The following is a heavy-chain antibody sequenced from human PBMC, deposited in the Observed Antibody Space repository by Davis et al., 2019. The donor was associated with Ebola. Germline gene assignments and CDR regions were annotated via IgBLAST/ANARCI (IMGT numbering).Heavy chain of an antibody. J-gene: IGHJ3*02. V-gene: IGHV5-51*01. D-gene: IGHD3-10*01. CDR1: GYSFTSYW. CDR2: IYPGDSDT. CDR3: AAETMVRGVNAFDI. Sequence: KVSCKGSGYSFTSYWIGWVRQMPGKGLEWMGIIYPGDSDTRYSPSFQGQVTISADKSISTAYLQWSSLEASDTAMYYCAAETMVRGVNAFDIWGQGTMVTVSS.